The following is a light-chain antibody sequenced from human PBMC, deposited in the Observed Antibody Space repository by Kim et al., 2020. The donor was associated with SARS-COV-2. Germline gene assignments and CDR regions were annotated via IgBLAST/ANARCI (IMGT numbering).Light chain of an antibody. J-gene: IGKJ2*03. V-gene: IGKV4-1*01. CDR2: WAS. CDR1: QTVLYNSNNTNY. CDR3: QQYYSTPPS. Sequence: RTPLNCKSSQTVLYNSNNTNYLARYQKKPGQAPKLLIYWASIRESGVSDRLSGSGSETDFTLTISSMQAEDVAVYYCQQYYSTPPSFGQGTKLEI.